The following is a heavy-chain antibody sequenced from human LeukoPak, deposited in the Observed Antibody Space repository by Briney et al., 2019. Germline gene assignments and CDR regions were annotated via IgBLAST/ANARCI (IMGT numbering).Heavy chain of an antibody. Sequence: GGSLRLSCAASGFTFSTYAASWVRQAPGKGLEWVSAITGSGGSTYYADSVKGRFTIARDNSKYTFLQMNSRRADDTAVYYCPKGHYSGSPNCHWFAPWRQGRLVTASS. D-gene: IGHD2-2*01. V-gene: IGHV3-23*01. CDR3: PKGHYSGSPNCHWFAP. CDR1: GFTFSTYA. J-gene: IGHJ5*02. CDR2: ITGSGGST.